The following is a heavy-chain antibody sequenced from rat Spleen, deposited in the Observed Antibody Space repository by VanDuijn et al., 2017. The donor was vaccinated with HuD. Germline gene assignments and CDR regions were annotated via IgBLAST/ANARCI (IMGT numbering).Heavy chain of an antibody. D-gene: IGHD5-1*01. V-gene: IGHV5-25*01. CDR3: TTDRLGADYFDY. Sequence: EVQLVESGGGLVQPGRSMKLSCAASGFTFSNYYMAWVRQAPTKGLEWVASISTGGGNTNYRESVKGRFTISRDNAKSTLYLQMDSLRSEDTATYYCTTDRLGADYFDYWGQGVMVTVSS. J-gene: IGHJ2*01. CDR1: GFTFSNYY. CDR2: ISTGGGNT.